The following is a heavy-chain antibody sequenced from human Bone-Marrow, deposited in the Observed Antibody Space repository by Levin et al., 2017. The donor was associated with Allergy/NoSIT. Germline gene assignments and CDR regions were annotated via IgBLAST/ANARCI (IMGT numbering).Heavy chain of an antibody. CDR1: GFMFGDYA. CDR3: AKDIHPLHTSGWYFDS. J-gene: IGHJ4*02. CDR2: ISWNGNKI. Sequence: PGGSLRLSCAASGFMFGDYAMHWVRQAPGKGLEWVSGISWNGNKIDYADSVKGRFTISRDNAKNSLSLQINSLRLEDTAFYYCAKDIHPLHTSGWYFDSWGQGTLVTVSS. D-gene: IGHD6-19*01. V-gene: IGHV3-9*01.